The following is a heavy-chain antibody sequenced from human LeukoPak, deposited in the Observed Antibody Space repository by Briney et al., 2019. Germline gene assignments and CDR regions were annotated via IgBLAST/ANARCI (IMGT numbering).Heavy chain of an antibody. CDR1: GGSLSSGGYY. CDR2: IYTNGNT. V-gene: IGHV4-61*02. Sequence: SETLSLTCTVSGGSLSSGGYYWSWIRQPAGKGLEWIGRIYTNGNTNYNPSLKSRVTISVDTSKNQFPLNLSSVTAADTAVYYCARIHRDSGSPTWFYWGQGTLVTVSS. D-gene: IGHD3-10*01. CDR3: ARIHRDSGSPTWFY. J-gene: IGHJ4*02.